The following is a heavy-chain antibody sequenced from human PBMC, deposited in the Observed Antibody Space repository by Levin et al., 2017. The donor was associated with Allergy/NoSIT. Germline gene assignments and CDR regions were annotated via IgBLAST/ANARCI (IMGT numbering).Heavy chain of an antibody. CDR3: ARLAHLGRIVVADYYYYGMDV. J-gene: IGHJ6*02. Sequence: SETLSLTCAVYGGSFSGYYWSWIRQPPGKGLEWIGEINHSGSTNYNPSLKSRVTISVDTSKNQFSLKLSSVTAADTAVYYCARLAHLGRIVVADYYYYGMDVWGQGTTVTVSS. V-gene: IGHV4-34*01. CDR1: GGSFSGYY. D-gene: IGHD3-22*01. CDR2: INHSGST.